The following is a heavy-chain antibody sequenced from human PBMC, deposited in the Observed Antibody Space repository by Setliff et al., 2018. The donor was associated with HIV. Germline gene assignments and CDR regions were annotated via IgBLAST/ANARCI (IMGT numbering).Heavy chain of an antibody. V-gene: IGHV4-38-2*02. CDR1: GQFISDGYY. CDR2: VYHSGKT. Sequence: PSETLSLTCTVSGQFISDGYYWGWIWQPPGKGLEWIGSVYHSGKTYYNPSLKSRVTMSADTSKNQISLMLRSMTAADTAVYYCAKHDFGEGSCFDPWGQGSLVTVSS. CDR3: AKHDFGEGSCFDP. D-gene: IGHD3-16*01. J-gene: IGHJ5*02.